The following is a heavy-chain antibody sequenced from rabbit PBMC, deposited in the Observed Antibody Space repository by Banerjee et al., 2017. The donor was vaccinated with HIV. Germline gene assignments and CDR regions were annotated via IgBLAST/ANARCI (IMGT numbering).Heavy chain of an antibody. CDR1: GFSFSSRYY. Sequence: QSLEESGGDLVKPGASLTLTCTASGFSFSSRYYMCWVRQAPGKGLEWIACIYAGSSGSTYYASWAKGRFTISKTSSTSVTLQMTTLTAADTATYFCAREGPTSTYAFDLWGPGTLVTVS. J-gene: IGHJ4*01. CDR2: IYAGSSGST. CDR3: AREGPTSTYAFDL. V-gene: IGHV1S40*01. D-gene: IGHD1-1*01.